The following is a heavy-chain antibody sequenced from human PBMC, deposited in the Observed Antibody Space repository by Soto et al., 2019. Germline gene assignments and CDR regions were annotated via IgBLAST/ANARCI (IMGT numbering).Heavy chain of an antibody. V-gene: IGHV3-33*01. CDR3: ARDPGIAVAGTFYWFDP. Sequence: PGGSLRLSCAAPGFTFSSYGMHWVRQAPGKGLEWVAVIWYDGSNKYYADSVKGRFTISRDNSKNTLYLQMNSLRAEDTAVYYCARDPGIAVAGTFYWFDPWGQGTLVTV. D-gene: IGHD6-19*01. CDR2: IWYDGSNK. CDR1: GFTFSSYG. J-gene: IGHJ5*02.